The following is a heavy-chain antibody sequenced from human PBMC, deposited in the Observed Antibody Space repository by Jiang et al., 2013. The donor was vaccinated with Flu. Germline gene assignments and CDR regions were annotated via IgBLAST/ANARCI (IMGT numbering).Heavy chain of an antibody. Sequence: QLLESGGGLVQPGGSLRLSCAASGFTFSSYDMHWVRQATGKGLEWVSAIGTAGDTYYPGSVKGRFTISRENAKNSLYLQMNSLRAGDTAVYYCARENSVSSFDLWGRGTLVTVSS. CDR1: GFTFSSYD. CDR3: ARENSVSSFDL. D-gene: IGHD4-23*01. CDR2: IGTAGDT. J-gene: IGHJ2*01. V-gene: IGHV3-13*01.